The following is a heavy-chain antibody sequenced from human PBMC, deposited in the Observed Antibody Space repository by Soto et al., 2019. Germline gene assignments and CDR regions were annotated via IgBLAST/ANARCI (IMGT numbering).Heavy chain of an antibody. CDR3: AKDGLYCDILTGYPDY. Sequence: GGSLRLSCAASEFTFRSYWMHWVRQSPGEGLVWVSRISGDGSSTTYADSVRGRFTISRDNAKNTVYLQMNSLRAEDTAVYYCAKDGLYCDILTGYPDYWGQGTLVTVS. J-gene: IGHJ4*02. V-gene: IGHV3-74*01. CDR1: EFTFRSYW. D-gene: IGHD3-9*01. CDR2: ISGDGSST.